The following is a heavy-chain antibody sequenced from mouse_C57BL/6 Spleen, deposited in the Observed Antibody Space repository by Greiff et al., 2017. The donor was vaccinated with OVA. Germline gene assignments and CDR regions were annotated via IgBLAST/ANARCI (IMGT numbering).Heavy chain of an antibody. J-gene: IGHJ3*01. CDR1: GYTFTSYW. D-gene: IGHD2-13*01. Sequence: VQLQQSGTVLARPGASVKMSCKTSGYTFTSYWMHWVKQRPGQGLEWIGAIYPGNSDPSYNQKFKGKAKLTAVTSASTAYMALRRMTTEDSAVYYSTRSCGDDSGKLAYWGQGTLGTVAA. CDR2: IYPGNSDP. V-gene: IGHV1-5*01. CDR3: TRSCGDDSGKLAY.